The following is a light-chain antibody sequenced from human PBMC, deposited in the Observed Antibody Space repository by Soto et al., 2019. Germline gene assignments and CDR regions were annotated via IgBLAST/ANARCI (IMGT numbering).Light chain of an antibody. CDR2: GAS. CDR1: QSVSSN. J-gene: IGKJ1*01. CDR3: LQYNNWSPMA. V-gene: IGKV3-15*01. Sequence: EIVMTQSPATLSVSPGERATLSCRASQSVSSNLAWYQQKPGQAPRLLIYGASTRAAGIPARFSGSGSGTEFTLFIGSQETEDVALYYYLQYNNWSPMAFGQGTKVEIK.